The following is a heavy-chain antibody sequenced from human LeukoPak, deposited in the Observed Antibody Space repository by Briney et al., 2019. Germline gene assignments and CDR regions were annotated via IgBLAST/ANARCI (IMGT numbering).Heavy chain of an antibody. CDR1: GGTFSSYA. D-gene: IGHD2-2*01. CDR3: ARVVAYCSSTSCYRSILPPYYYMDV. Sequence: SVKVSXKASGGTFSSYAISWVRQAPGQGLEWMGGIIPIFGTANYAQKFQGRVTITADESTSTAYMELSSLRSEDTAVYYCARVVAYCSSTSCYRSILPPYYYMDVWGKGSTVTVSS. CDR2: IIPIFGTA. J-gene: IGHJ6*03. V-gene: IGHV1-69*13.